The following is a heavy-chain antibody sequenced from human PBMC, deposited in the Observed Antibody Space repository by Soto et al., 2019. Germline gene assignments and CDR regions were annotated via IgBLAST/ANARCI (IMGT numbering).Heavy chain of an antibody. D-gene: IGHD3-16*01. J-gene: IGHJ4*01. Sequence: ASVKVSCKMSGNTLSELPMHWVRQIPGKGLEWMAGYDPEDDGTIYAQNFEGRVSLTEDTSTDTAYLEVNRLTSEDTAVFYCAKGGNDANSFFFFGGNGTWVPVSP. CDR1: GNTLSELP. CDR3: AKGGNDANSFFFF. V-gene: IGHV1-24*01. CDR2: YDPEDDGT.